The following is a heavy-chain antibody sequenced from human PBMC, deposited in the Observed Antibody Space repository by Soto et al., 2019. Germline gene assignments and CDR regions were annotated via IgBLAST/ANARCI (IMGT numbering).Heavy chain of an antibody. CDR1: GYTFINYG. V-gene: IGHV1-18*01. J-gene: IGHJ3*02. CDR3: VRGSNYYGVFDI. Sequence: ASVKVSCKTSGYTFINYGVSWVRQAPGQGLEWMGWISTYNGNTNYAQKFQGRVTMTTDTSTTTAYMEVRSLRSDDTAVYYCVRGSNYYGVFDIGGKGKMAPVPS. D-gene: IGHD3-16*01. CDR2: ISTYNGNT.